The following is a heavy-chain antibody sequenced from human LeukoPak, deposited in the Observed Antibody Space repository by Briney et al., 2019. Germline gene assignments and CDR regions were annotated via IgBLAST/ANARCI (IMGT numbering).Heavy chain of an antibody. J-gene: IGHJ4*02. CDR3: ARLTRGYSYGSQPRTFDY. D-gene: IGHD5-18*01. Sequence: SETLSLTCTVSGDSISSGDYYWSWIRQPAGKGLEWIGRISSSGSTNYNPSLKSRVTISVDTSKNQFSLKLSSVTAADAAVYYCARLTRGYSYGSQPRTFDYWGQGTLVTVSS. CDR1: GDSISSGDYY. CDR2: ISSSGST. V-gene: IGHV4-61*02.